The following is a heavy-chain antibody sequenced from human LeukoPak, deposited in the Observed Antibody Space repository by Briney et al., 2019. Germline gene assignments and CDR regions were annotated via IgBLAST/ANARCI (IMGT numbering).Heavy chain of an antibody. CDR1: GFTFSSYW. D-gene: IGHD1-14*01. J-gene: IGHJ4*02. CDR2: IKQDGREK. CDR3: ARDRDPRTPVFDY. Sequence: PGGSLRLSCAASGFTFSSYWMSWVRQAPGKGLEWVANIKQDGREKYYVDSVKGRFTISRDNAKNSLYLQMNSLRAEDTAVYYCARDRDPRTPVFDYWGQGTLVTVSS. V-gene: IGHV3-7*01.